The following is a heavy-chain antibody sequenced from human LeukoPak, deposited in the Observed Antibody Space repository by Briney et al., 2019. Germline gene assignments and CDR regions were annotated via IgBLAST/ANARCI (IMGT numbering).Heavy chain of an antibody. CDR3: ARLLWFGELNPDFDY. CDR2: INPNSGGT. CDR1: GYTFTSYY. Sequence: ASVKVSCKASGYTFTSYYMHWVRQAPGQGLEWMGWINPNSGGTNYAQKFQGRVTMTRDTSISTAYMELSRLRSDDTAVYYCARLLWFGELNPDFDYWGQGTLVSVSS. D-gene: IGHD3-10*01. J-gene: IGHJ4*02. V-gene: IGHV1-2*02.